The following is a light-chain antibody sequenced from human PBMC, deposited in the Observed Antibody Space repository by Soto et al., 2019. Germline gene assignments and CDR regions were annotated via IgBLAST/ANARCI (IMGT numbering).Light chain of an antibody. Sequence: EIVMTHSPATLSVSPWEIATLSCRASQSVSSNLAWYQQKPGQAPRLLIYGASTRATGIPARFSGSGSGTEFTLNISSLQSEDYAVYYCHQYNNWPPWTFGQGTKVDIK. CDR2: GAS. J-gene: IGKJ1*01. V-gene: IGKV3-15*01. CDR3: HQYNNWPPWT. CDR1: QSVSSN.